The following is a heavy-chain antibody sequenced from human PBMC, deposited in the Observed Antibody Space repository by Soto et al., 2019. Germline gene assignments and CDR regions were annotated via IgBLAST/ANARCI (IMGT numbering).Heavy chain of an antibody. D-gene: IGHD2-15*01. J-gene: IGHJ4*02. V-gene: IGHV1-69*06. CDR1: GGSLSTNP. Sequence: QVQLVQSGTEVKKPGSSVKVSCKATGGSLSTNPISWVRQAPGQGLEWMGGTGSGTGPENHAQEFQGRRTVTADKATSTVYMELTNLSSEDTAVYYCAGRHSGGFSRVFGSWGQGTLVTVSS. CDR2: TGSGTGPE. CDR3: AGRHSGGFSRVFGS.